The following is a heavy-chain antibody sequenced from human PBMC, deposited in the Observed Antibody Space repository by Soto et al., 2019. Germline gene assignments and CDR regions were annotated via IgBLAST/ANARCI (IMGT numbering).Heavy chain of an antibody. J-gene: IGHJ4*02. Sequence: QVQLVQSGAAVKKPGASVKVSCKASGYTFTTYAMHWVRQAPGQRLEWMGWINAGNGNTKYSQKFQGRVTFTSDTAPRIAYMELSSLRSEDKSVYYCARRGALTGTVFDYWGQGTLVTVSS. D-gene: IGHD1-1*01. CDR3: ARRGALTGTVFDY. CDR2: INAGNGNT. CDR1: GYTFTTYA. V-gene: IGHV1-3*01.